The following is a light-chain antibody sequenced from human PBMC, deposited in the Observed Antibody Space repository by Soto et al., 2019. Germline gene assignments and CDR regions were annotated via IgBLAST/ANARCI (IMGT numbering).Light chain of an antibody. Sequence: DIFITQSPATLSVAPGERVTFSCRASQGVSRKLAWYQHTKGQAPRLLISGASTGDTGIPARFSGRGSGTGFTLTLSRLQSEDCEIYYCQQYHTWPITFGGGTKVDIK. V-gene: IGKV3-15*01. CDR3: QQYHTWPIT. CDR1: QGVSRK. CDR2: GAS. J-gene: IGKJ4*01.